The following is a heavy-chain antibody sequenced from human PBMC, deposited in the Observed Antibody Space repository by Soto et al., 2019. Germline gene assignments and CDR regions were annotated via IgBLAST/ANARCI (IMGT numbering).Heavy chain of an antibody. CDR3: ARDIGTYFYGSGSPIDY. Sequence: GGSLRLSCAASGFIFSSYSMNWVRQAPGKGLEWVSCISSGSSYIHYADSVKGRFTISRDNADNSLYLQMNSLRVEDTAVYYCARDIGTYFYGSGSPIDYWGLGTLVTVSS. CDR2: ISSGSSYI. J-gene: IGHJ4*02. V-gene: IGHV3-21*01. CDR1: GFIFSSYS. D-gene: IGHD3-10*01.